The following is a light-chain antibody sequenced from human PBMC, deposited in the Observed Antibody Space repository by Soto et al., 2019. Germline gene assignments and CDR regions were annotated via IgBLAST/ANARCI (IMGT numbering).Light chain of an antibody. Sequence: QSALTQPASLSGSPGQSITISCTGTSSDVGSYNLVSWYQHHPGKAPKLMIYEGNKRPSGVPDRFSGSKSGNTASLTVSGLQAEDEADYYCSSYAGSSNVFGTGTKLTVL. V-gene: IGLV2-14*02. J-gene: IGLJ1*01. CDR2: EGN. CDR3: SSYAGSSNV. CDR1: SSDVGSYNL.